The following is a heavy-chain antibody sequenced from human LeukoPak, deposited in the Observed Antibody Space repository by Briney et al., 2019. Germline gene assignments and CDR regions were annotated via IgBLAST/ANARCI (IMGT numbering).Heavy chain of an antibody. D-gene: IGHD5-18*01. V-gene: IGHV3-48*03. CDR3: ARAGYSMDTEYFQH. CDR2: ISNSGTAI. Sequence: GGSLRLSCAASGFTFSSYEMNWVRQAPGKGLEWVSYISNSGTAIYYADSVKGRFTISRDSAKSSLYLQMNSLRAEDTAVYYCARAGYSMDTEYFQHWGQGTLVTVSS. J-gene: IGHJ1*01. CDR1: GFTFSSYE.